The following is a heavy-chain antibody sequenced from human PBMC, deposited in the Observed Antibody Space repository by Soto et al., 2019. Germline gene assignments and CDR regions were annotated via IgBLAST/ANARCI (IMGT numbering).Heavy chain of an antibody. CDR1: GFTFSNYA. V-gene: IGHV3-23*01. CDR3: AKDQTPLEWLPPRGFDF. Sequence: GGSLRLSCAASGFTFSNYAMSWVRQAPGKGLEWVSTISGIVGKTYYADSVKGRFTISRDNSKNSLFLHMKSLRAEDTAVYYCAKDQTPLEWLPPRGFDFWGQGTLVTVSS. CDR2: ISGIVGKT. J-gene: IGHJ4*02. D-gene: IGHD3-3*01.